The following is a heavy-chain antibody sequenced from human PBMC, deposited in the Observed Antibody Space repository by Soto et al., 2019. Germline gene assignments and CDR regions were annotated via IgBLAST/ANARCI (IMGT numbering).Heavy chain of an antibody. CDR2: IIPIFGTA. D-gene: IGHD3-3*01. CDR1: GGTFSSYA. CDR3: ARAPLRSYDLELRDYGMDV. Sequence: QVQLVQSGAEVKKPGSSVKVSCKASGGTFSSYAISWVRQAPGQGLEWMGGIIPIFGTANYAQKFQGRVTITADESTSTAYMELSSLRSEDTAVYYCARAPLRSYDLELRDYGMDVWGQGTTVTVSS. V-gene: IGHV1-69*01. J-gene: IGHJ6*02.